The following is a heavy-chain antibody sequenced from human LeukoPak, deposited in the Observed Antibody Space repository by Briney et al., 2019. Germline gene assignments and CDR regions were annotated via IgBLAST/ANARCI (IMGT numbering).Heavy chain of an antibody. J-gene: IGHJ4*02. CDR1: GYTFTSYG. Sequence: ASVKVSCKASGYTFTSYGISWVRQAPGQGLEWMGWISAYNGNTNYAQKLQGRVTMTTDTSTSTAYMELRSLRPDDTAVYYCARGGVLRYFDWSSIFDYWGQGTLVTVSS. CDR2: ISAYNGNT. CDR3: ARGGVLRYFDWSSIFDY. D-gene: IGHD3-9*01. V-gene: IGHV1-18*04.